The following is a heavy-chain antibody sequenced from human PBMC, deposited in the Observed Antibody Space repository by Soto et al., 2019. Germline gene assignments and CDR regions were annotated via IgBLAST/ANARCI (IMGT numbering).Heavy chain of an antibody. CDR1: VYTFTSYG. J-gene: IGHJ6*02. Sequence: ASVKVSCKVSVYTFTSYGISCVRQAPGQGLEWMGWINPNSGGTNYEQKFQGWVTMTRDTSISTAYMELSRLRSDDTAVYYCARGGQLGTYYYYGMDVWGQGTMVTVSS. CDR3: ARGGQLGTYYYYGMDV. D-gene: IGHD5-18*01. V-gene: IGHV1-2*04. CDR2: INPNSGGT.